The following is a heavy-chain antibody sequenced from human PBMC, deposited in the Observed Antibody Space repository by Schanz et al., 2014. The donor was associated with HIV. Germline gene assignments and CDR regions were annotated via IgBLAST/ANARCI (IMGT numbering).Heavy chain of an antibody. CDR1: GFTFSSYS. D-gene: IGHD3-22*01. V-gene: IGHV3-48*02. Sequence: ELQLVESGGGLVQPGGSLRLSCAASGFTFSSYSMNWVRQAPGKGLEWVSYISSSSSTIYYADSVKGRFTISRDNAKNSLYLQMNSLRDEDTAVYYCARTAPTKYYYDSSGVRGAFDIWGQGTMVTVSS. CDR2: ISSSSSTI. J-gene: IGHJ3*02. CDR3: ARTAPTKYYYDSSGVRGAFDI.